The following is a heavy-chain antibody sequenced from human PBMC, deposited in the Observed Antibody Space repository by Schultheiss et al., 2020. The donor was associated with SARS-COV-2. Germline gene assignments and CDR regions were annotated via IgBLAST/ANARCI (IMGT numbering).Heavy chain of an antibody. D-gene: IGHD2-8*02. V-gene: IGHV4-38-2*02. J-gene: IGHJ4*02. Sequence: SETLSLTCTVSGGSISSGYYWGWIRQPPGKGLEWIGYIYHSGSTYYNPSLKSRVTISVDRSKNQFSLKLSSVTAADTAVYYCARGDYCTGGVCYTLGYWGQGTLVTVSS. CDR3: ARGDYCTGGVCYTLGY. CDR2: IYHSGST. CDR1: GGSISSGYY.